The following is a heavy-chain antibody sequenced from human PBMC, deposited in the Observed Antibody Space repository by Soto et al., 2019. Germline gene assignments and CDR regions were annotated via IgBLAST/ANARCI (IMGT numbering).Heavy chain of an antibody. J-gene: IGHJ3*02. CDR3: ARAFEYSSSQALVNAFDI. V-gene: IGHV1-46*01. CDR2: INPSGGST. D-gene: IGHD6-6*01. Sequence: GASVKVSWKTSGYTYTRYYGHWVRQAPGQGLEWMGIINPSGGSTSYAQKFQGRVTMTRDTSTSTVYMELSSLRSEDTAVYYCARAFEYSSSQALVNAFDIWGQGTMVTVSS. CDR1: GYTYTRYY.